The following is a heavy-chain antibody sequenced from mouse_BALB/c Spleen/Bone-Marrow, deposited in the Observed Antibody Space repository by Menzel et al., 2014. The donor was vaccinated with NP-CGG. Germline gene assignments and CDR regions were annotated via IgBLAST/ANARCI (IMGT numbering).Heavy chain of an antibody. CDR2: INSNGDTT. V-gene: IGHV5-6-3*01. D-gene: IGHD2-3*01. Sequence: EVQLVESGGGLVQPGGSLKLSCAASGFTFSNYGMSWVRQTPDKRLELVAAINSNGDTTYYSDSVKGRFTISRDNAKNTLYLQMNSLKSEDTAMYYCARDGYYVGFAYWGQGTLVTVSA. CDR1: GFTFSNYG. CDR3: ARDGYYVGFAY. J-gene: IGHJ3*01.